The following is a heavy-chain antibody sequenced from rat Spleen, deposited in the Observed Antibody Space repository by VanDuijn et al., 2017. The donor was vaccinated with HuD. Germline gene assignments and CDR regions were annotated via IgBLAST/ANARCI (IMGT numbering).Heavy chain of an antibody. J-gene: IGHJ1*01. CDR3: ARHKAGTYWYFDF. V-gene: IGHV5-7*01. Sequence: EVQLVESGGGLVQPGRSMKLSCAASGFPFSNYDMAWVRQAPKAGLEWVATISYDGGSTNYRNSVKGRFTISRDNAKSSLYLQMDSLRSEDTATYYCARHKAGTYWYFDFWGPGTMVTVSS. CDR2: ISYDGGST. D-gene: IGHD4-2*01. CDR1: GFPFSNYD.